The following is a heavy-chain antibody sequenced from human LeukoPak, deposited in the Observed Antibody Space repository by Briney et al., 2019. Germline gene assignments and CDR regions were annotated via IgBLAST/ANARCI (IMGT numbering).Heavy chain of an antibody. Sequence: SVTVSCKASGGTFSSYAISWVRQAPGQGLEWMGGIIPIFGTANYAQKFQGRVTITADESTSTAYMELSSLRSEDTAVYYCARDRGMGMGTNFDYWGQGTLVTVSS. J-gene: IGHJ4*02. CDR2: IIPIFGTA. CDR3: ARDRGMGMGTNFDY. D-gene: IGHD3-10*01. V-gene: IGHV1-69*13. CDR1: GGTFSSYA.